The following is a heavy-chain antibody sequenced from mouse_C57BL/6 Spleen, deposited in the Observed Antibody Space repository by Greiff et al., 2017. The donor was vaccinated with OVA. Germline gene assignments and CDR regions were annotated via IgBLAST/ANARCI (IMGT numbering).Heavy chain of an antibody. CDR2: INPSSGYT. CDR3: ARRGFYGNYGDAMDY. Sequence: VQLQQSGAELAKPGASVKLSCKASGYTFTSYWMHWVKQRPGQGLEWIGYINPSSGYTKYNQKFKDKATLTADKSPSTAYMQLSSLTYEDSAVYYCARRGFYGNYGDAMDYWGQGTSVTVSS. D-gene: IGHD2-1*01. CDR1: GYTFTSYW. V-gene: IGHV1-7*01. J-gene: IGHJ4*01.